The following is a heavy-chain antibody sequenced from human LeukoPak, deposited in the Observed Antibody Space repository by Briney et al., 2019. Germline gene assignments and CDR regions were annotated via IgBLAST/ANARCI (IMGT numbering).Heavy chain of an antibody. CDR2: VYHSGVS. CDR1: XGSIXSGDYY. J-gene: IGHJ4*02. CDR3: VRANPPIQGPFDY. Sequence: SXXXSLXXTVSXGSIXSGDYYXGWXRXXXXXXXXXIESVYHSGVSYYNPSLKSRVTISVDTSKNEFSLKLSSVIAADTAVYYCVRANPPIQGPFDYWGQGILVTVSS. V-gene: IGHV4-39*07. D-gene: IGHD1-14*01.